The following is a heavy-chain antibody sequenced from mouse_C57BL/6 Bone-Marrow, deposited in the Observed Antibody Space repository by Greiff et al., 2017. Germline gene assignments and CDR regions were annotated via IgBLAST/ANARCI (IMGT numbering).Heavy chain of an antibody. CDR3: ARAGSSYRYFDV. Sequence: VQLQQSGPELVKPGASVKISCKASGYAFSSSWMNWVKQRPGKGLEWIGRIYPGDGDTNYNGKFKGKATLTADKSSSTAYLQLSSLTSEDSAVYFCARAGSSYRYFDVWGRGTTVTVSA. D-gene: IGHD1-1*01. CDR2: IYPGDGDT. J-gene: IGHJ1*03. CDR1: GYAFSSSW. V-gene: IGHV1-82*01.